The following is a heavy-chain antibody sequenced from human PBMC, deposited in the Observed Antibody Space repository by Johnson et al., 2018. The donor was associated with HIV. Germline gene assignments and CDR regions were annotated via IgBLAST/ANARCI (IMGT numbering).Heavy chain of an antibody. D-gene: IGHD3-3*01. V-gene: IGHV3-NL1*01. J-gene: IGHJ3*02. CDR2: IDSSGSGI. CDR3: ARDSCPSDFWSGYRLVVAFNI. CDR1: GFTFSYYG. Sequence: QVQLVESGGGLVQPGGSLRLSCAASGFTFSYYGMHWVRQAPGKGLEWVSYIDSSGSGIYYADSVKGRFTISRDNSKNTLHLQMNSLRAEDTAVYYCARDSCPSDFWSGYRLVVAFNIWGQGTMVTVSS.